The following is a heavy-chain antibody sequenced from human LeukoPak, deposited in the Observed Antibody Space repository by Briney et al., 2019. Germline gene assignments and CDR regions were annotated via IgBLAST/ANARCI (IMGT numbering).Heavy chain of an antibody. CDR1: GGTFSSYA. J-gene: IGHJ4*02. Sequence: ASVKVSCKASGGTFSSYAISWVRQAPGQGLEWMGGIIPIFGTANYEQKFQGRVTITADGSTSTAYMELSSLRSEDTAVYYCAREEFEWPPRWVFDYWGQGTLVTVSS. CDR2: IIPIFGTA. D-gene: IGHD3-3*01. V-gene: IGHV1-69*13. CDR3: AREEFEWPPRWVFDY.